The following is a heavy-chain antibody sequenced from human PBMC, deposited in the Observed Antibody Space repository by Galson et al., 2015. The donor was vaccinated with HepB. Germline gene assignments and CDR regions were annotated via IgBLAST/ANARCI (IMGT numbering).Heavy chain of an antibody. CDR1: GFTFSGSA. J-gene: IGHJ4*02. V-gene: IGHV3-73*01. Sequence: SLRLSCAASGFTFSGSAMHWVRQASGKGLEWVGRIRSKANSYATAYAASVKGRFTISRDDSKNTAYLQMNSLKTEDTAVYYCTTSDQVVGAHDYWGQGTLVTVSS. D-gene: IGHD1-26*01. CDR3: TTSDQVVGAHDY. CDR2: IRSKANSYAT.